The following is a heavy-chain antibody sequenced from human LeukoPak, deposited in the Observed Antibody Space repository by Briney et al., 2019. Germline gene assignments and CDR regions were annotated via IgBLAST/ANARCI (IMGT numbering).Heavy chain of an antibody. D-gene: IGHD3-10*01. CDR2: INTNTGNP. CDR1: GYTFTSYA. V-gene: IGHV7-4-1*02. CDR3: ATDYYGSGSYSPQRYYFDY. Sequence: GASVKVSCKASGYTFTSYAMNWVRQAPGQGLEWMGWINTNTGNPTYAQGFTGRFVFSLDTSVSTAYLQISSLKAEDTAVYYCATDYYGSGSYSPQRYYFDYWGQGTLVTVSS. J-gene: IGHJ4*02.